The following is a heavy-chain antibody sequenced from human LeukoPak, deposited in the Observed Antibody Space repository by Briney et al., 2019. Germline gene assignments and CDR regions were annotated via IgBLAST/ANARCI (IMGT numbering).Heavy chain of an antibody. CDR1: GFTFSSYS. Sequence: GGSLKLSCAASGFTFSSYSMNWVRQAPGKGLEWVSSISSSSSYIYYADSVKGRFTISRDNAKNSLYLQMNSLRAEDTAVYYCARDPYARGYDWTFDYWRQGTLVTVSS. D-gene: IGHD5-12*01. CDR2: ISSSSSYI. CDR3: ARDPYARGYDWTFDY. V-gene: IGHV3-21*01. J-gene: IGHJ4*02.